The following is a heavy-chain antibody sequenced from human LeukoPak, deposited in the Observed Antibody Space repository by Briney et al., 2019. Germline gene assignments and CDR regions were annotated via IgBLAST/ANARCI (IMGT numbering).Heavy chain of an antibody. CDR3: AKSEGGVNTATAY. V-gene: IGHV3-23*01. J-gene: IGHJ4*02. CDR1: GFTFSTYA. Sequence: GGSLRLSCAASGFTFSTYAMSWVRQAPGKGLEWVSVISGSGGNTYYPDSVKGRFTISRDNSENTLYLQMNSLRAEDTAVYYCAKSEGGVNTATAYWGQGTLVTVSS. D-gene: IGHD5-18*01. CDR2: ISGSGGNT.